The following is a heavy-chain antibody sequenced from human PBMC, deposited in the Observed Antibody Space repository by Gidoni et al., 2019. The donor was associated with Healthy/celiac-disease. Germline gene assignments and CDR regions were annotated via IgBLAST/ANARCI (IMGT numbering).Heavy chain of an antibody. Sequence: EVKKPGSSVKVSCKASGGTFSSYAISWVRQAPGQGLEWMGGIIPIFGTANYAQKFQGRVTITADESTSTAYMELSSLRSEDTAVYDCALERGMVRGPIPYYYYGMDVWGQGTTVTVSS. J-gene: IGHJ6*02. CDR1: GGTFSSYA. V-gene: IGHV1-69*01. CDR3: ALERGMVRGPIPYYYYGMDV. CDR2: IIPIFGTA. D-gene: IGHD3-10*01.